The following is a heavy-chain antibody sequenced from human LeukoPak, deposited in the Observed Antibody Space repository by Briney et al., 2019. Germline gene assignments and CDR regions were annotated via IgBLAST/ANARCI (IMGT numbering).Heavy chain of an antibody. J-gene: IGHJ4*02. CDR3: ARQGSLLYYFDY. D-gene: IGHD3-10*01. CDR1: GGSISSYY. V-gene: IGHV4-59*05. Sequence: SETLSLTCTVSGGSISSYYWSWIRQPAGKGLEWIGSIYYSGSTYYNPSLKSRVTISVDTSKNQFSLKLSSVTAADTAVYYCARQGSLLYYFDYWGQGTLVTVSS. CDR2: IYYSGST.